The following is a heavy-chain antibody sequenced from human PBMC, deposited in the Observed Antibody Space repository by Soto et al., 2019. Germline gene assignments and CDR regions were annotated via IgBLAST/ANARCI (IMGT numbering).Heavy chain of an antibody. CDR3: GKDVGDYVPYYYGVDV. CDR1: GFTFKTHA. J-gene: IGHJ6*02. V-gene: IGHV3-30*18. CDR2: IAYDGNEK. Sequence: QVQLVESGGGVVQPGKSLRLSCAASGFTFKTHAMHWVRQAPGKGLEWMAVIAYDGNEKFYADSVKGRFTISRDNSKNALYLQINTLRNEETAVYYCGKDVGDYVPYYYGVDVWAQRTTVTVSS. D-gene: IGHD1-26*01.